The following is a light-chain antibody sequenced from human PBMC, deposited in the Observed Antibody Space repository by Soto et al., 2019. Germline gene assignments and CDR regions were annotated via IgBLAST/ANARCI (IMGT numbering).Light chain of an antibody. V-gene: IGKV2-28*01. CDR3: MQNLQTQYT. CDR2: LGF. Sequence: DIVMTQSPLSLPVTPGEPASISCRSSQSLLHSNGYNYLDWYLQKPGQSPQLLIYLGFNRASGVPDRFSGSGSGTDFTLEISRVEDEDLGVYYCMQNLQTQYTFGQGTKVDIK. J-gene: IGKJ2*01. CDR1: QSLLHSNGYNY.